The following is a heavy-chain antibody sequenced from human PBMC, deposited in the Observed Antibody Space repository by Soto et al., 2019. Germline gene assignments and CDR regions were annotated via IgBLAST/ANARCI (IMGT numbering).Heavy chain of an antibody. V-gene: IGHV3-30*18. CDR1: GFTFSNYG. J-gene: IGHJ2*01. CDR3: AKEFREVSGPWDFYL. CDR2: VGNDEKTK. Sequence: QVQLVESGGGVVQHGRSPRLSCAASGFTFSNYGMHWVRQAPGKGMEWVAVVGNDEKTKFYVDSVKGRFTISRDNSKNTRYLQMDSLRDEDTAVYYCAKEFREVSGPWDFYLWGRGTLVPVSS. D-gene: IGHD1-26*01.